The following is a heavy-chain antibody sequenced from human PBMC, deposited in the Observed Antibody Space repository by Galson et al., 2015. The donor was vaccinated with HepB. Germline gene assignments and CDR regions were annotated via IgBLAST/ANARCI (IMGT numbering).Heavy chain of an antibody. D-gene: IGHD3-3*01. CDR2: INPNNGGT. CDR3: ARDANPRTIYYYYYYLDV. Sequence: SVKVSCKASGYTFAGYYLHWARQAPGQGLEWMGWINPNNGGTNYAQKFQGRVTMTRDTSISTVYMELSRLRSDDTAVYYCARDANPRTIYYYYYYLDVWGKGTTVTVSS. V-gene: IGHV1-2*02. CDR1: GYTFAGYY. J-gene: IGHJ6*03.